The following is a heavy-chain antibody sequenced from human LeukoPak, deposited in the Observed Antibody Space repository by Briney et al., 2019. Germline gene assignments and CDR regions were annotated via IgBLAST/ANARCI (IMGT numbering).Heavy chain of an antibody. J-gene: IGHJ4*02. CDR3: RSGWYGSGTDY. D-gene: IGHD6-19*01. Sequence: ASVKVSRKASGYTFSSYGISWVRQAPGQGLEWMGWISAYNGNTNYAQKLQGRVTMTTDTSTSTAYMELRSLRSDDTAVYYCRSGWYGSGTDYGGQGTLVTVSS. V-gene: IGHV1-18*01. CDR2: ISAYNGNT. CDR1: GYTFSSYG.